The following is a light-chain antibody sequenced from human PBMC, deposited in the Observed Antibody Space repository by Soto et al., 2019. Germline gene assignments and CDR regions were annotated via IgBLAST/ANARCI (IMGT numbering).Light chain of an antibody. Sequence: QSVLTQPPSASGTPGQRVTISCSGSSSNIGSNYVYWYQQLPGTAPKLLIYSNNQRPSGVPDRFSGSKSGTSASLAISGLRSEDEADYYCAAWDDSRNVVFGGGTKLTVL. J-gene: IGLJ2*01. CDR3: AAWDDSRNVV. CDR2: SNN. V-gene: IGLV1-47*02. CDR1: SSNIGSNY.